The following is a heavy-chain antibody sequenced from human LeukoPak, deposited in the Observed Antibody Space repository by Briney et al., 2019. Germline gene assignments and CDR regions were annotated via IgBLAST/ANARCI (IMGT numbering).Heavy chain of an antibody. CDR3: ARGGVGLLGLDHYYGMDV. J-gene: IGHJ6*02. V-gene: IGHV1-2*02. CDR1: GYTFTGYY. CDR2: INPNSGGT. D-gene: IGHD3-22*01. Sequence: ASVKVSCKASGYTFTGYYMHWVRQAPGQGLEWMGWINPNSGGTNYAQKFQGRVTMTRDTSISTAYMELSRLRSDDTAVYYCARGGVGLLGLDHYYGMDVWGQGTTVTVSS.